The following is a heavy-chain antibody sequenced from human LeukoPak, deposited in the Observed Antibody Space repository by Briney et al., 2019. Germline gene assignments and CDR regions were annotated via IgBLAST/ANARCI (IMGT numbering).Heavy chain of an antibody. CDR1: GYSINSGFY. J-gene: IGHJ5*02. CDR3: ARVINSSSSNWFDP. Sequence: PSETLSLTCTVSGYSINSGFYWGWIRQPPGKGLEWIGSIYHSGSTYYNPSLKSRVTISVDTSKNQFSLKLSSVTAADTAVYYCARVINSSSSNWFDPWGQGTLVTVSS. V-gene: IGHV4-38-2*02. CDR2: IYHSGST. D-gene: IGHD6-6*01.